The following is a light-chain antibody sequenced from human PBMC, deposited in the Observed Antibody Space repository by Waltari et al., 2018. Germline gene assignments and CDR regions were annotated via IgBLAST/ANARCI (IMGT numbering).Light chain of an antibody. CDR3: QQYDGIVLT. J-gene: IGKJ4*01. Sequence: EIVLTQSPGTLSLSPGERATLSCRASQSVTSISLSWYQQKPGQAPRLLIYGASNRATGIPDRFCGSGSGTDFTLTISRLEPEDFAVYYCQQYDGIVLTFGGGTKVEI. CDR2: GAS. V-gene: IGKV3-20*01. CDR1: QSVTSIS.